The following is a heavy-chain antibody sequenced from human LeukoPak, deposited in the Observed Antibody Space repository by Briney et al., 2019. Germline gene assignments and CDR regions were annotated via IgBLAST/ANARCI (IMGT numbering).Heavy chain of an antibody. V-gene: IGHV1-2*02. CDR1: GYTFTGYY. CDR3: ARVRSPMVRGPLRPWFDP. Sequence: ASVKVSFKASGYTFTGYYMHWVRQAPGQGLEWMVWINPNSGGTNYAQKFQGRVTMTRDTSISTAYMELSRLRSDDTAVYYCARVRSPMVRGPLRPWFDPWGQGTLVTVSS. J-gene: IGHJ5*02. D-gene: IGHD3-10*01. CDR2: INPNSGGT.